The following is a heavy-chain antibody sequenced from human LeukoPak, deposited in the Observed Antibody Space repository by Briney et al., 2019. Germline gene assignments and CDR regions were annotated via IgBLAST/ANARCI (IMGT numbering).Heavy chain of an antibody. CDR1: GFTFSNYA. Sequence: GGSLRLSCAASGFTFSNYAMHWVRQAPGKGLEWVSVMSSSGSNKYHADSVKGRFTISRDNSKNTLYLQMSSLGAEDTGVYYCATGRGQWGQGTLVTVSS. CDR3: ATGRGQ. CDR2: MSSSGSNK. J-gene: IGHJ4*02. V-gene: IGHV3-30-3*01. D-gene: IGHD1-1*01.